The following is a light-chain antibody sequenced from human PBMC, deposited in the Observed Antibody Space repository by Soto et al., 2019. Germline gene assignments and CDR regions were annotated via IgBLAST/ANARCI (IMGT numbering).Light chain of an antibody. V-gene: IGLV2-14*03. CDR1: SSDVGAYEY. J-gene: IGLJ1*01. CDR2: DVS. CDR3: TSYTTRRLYV. Sequence: QSVLTPPASVSGTPGQSITISCTGTSSDVGAYEYVSWYQQHPGKAPKLLIYDVSNRPSGVSTRFSGSKSGNTASLTISGLQAEDEGDYYCTSYTTRRLYVFGSGTKVTVL.